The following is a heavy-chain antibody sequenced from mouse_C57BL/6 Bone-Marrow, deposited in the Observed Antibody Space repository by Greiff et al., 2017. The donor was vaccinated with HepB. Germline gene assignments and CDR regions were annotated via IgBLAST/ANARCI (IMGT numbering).Heavy chain of an antibody. CDR1: GFTFSSYT. D-gene: IGHD1-1*01. CDR3: ARRYYYGSSLYYFDY. CDR2: ISGGGGNT. Sequence: EVQVVESGGGLVKPGGSLKLSCAASGFTFSSYTMSWVRQTPEKRLEWVATISGGGGNTYYPDSVKGRFTISRDNAKNTLYLQMSSLRSEDTALYYCARRYYYGSSLYYFDYWGQGTTLTVSS. V-gene: IGHV5-9*01. J-gene: IGHJ2*01.